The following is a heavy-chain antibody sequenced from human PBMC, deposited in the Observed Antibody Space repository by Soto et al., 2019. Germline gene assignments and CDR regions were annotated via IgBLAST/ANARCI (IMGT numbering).Heavy chain of an antibody. CDR1: GYTFTSYG. CDR3: ARDPNVRSAYYHHYYYGMDV. J-gene: IGHJ6*02. Sequence: QIQLMQSGAEVKKPGASVKVSCKASGYTFTSYGIHWVRQAPGQRLEWTGWINAGNGNTKYSAKFQGRVTITRDTSASTAYLELSSLRSEDTAVYYCARDPNVRSAYYHHYYYGMDVWGQGTTVTVSS. D-gene: IGHD3-22*01. CDR2: INAGNGNT. V-gene: IGHV1-3*01.